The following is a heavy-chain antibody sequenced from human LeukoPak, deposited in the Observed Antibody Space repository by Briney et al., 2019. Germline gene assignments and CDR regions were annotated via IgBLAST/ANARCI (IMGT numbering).Heavy chain of an antibody. Sequence: GGSLRLSCAASGFTFSIYSMNWVRQAPETGLGWVSSISSSRSYIYLADSVKGRFTISRDNAKNSLYLQMNSMRAENTAVYYCARDSGQSSSGYSPGRAFDIWGQGTMGTVSS. CDR1: GFTFSIYS. D-gene: IGHD3-22*01. J-gene: IGHJ3*02. CDR3: ARDSGQSSSGYSPGRAFDI. V-gene: IGHV3-21*01. CDR2: ISSSRSYI.